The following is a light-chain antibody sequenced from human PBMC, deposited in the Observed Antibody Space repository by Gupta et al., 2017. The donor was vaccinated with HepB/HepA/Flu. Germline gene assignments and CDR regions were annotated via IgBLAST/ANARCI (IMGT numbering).Light chain of an antibody. CDR1: TSNIVNNS. J-gene: IGLJ2*01. CDR3: AVWDDALNVEV. CDR2: YVD. Sequence: QSVLTPAQSESEAPGQRVSSSCSGRTSNIVNNSVNWYQQLQGKAPKLLIYYVDLLASGVSDRFSGSKSGTSASRAISGLQSEDDADYYFAVWDDALNVEVFGGGTKLTVL. V-gene: IGLV1-36*01.